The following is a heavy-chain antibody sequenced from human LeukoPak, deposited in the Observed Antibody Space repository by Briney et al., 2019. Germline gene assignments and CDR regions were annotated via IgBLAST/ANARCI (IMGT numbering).Heavy chain of an antibody. D-gene: IGHD3-16*01. CDR2: IEQDGSEK. J-gene: IGHJ4*02. V-gene: IGHV3-7*01. CDR3: ARGYVYAVFDY. Sequence: GGSLRLSCAASGFIFENYWMNWVRQAPGKGLEWVANIEQDGSEKYYVDSVKGRFTISRDNAKNSLYLQMNSLRAEDTAVYYCARGYVYAVFDYWGQGTLVTVSS. CDR1: GFIFENYW.